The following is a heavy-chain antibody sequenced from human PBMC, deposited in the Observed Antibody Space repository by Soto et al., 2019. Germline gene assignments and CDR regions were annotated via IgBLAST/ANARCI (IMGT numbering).Heavy chain of an antibody. J-gene: IGHJ5*02. D-gene: IGHD1-7*01. CDR1: GGSISSYY. V-gene: IGHV4-59*01. CDR2: IYYSGST. CDR3: ARDRELHNWFDP. Sequence: SETLSLTCTVSGGSISSYYWSWIRQPPGKGLEWIGYIYYSGSTNYNPSLKSRVTISVDTSKNQFSLKLSSVTAADTAVYYCARDRELHNWFDPWGQGTLVTVSS.